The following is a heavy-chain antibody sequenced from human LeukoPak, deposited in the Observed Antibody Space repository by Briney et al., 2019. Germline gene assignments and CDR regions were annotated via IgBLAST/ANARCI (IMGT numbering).Heavy chain of an antibody. J-gene: IGHJ4*02. Sequence: SQTLSLTCTVSGAAISSGDDYWSWIRQPPGKGLGWVGYIYYSGTTYYNPSLKSRVTISVDTSKNQFSLKVSSVTAADTAVYYCARYSSSSGAFDYWGQGTLVTVSS. CDR3: ARYSSSSGAFDY. D-gene: IGHD6-6*01. V-gene: IGHV4-30-4*01. CDR1: GAAISSGDDY. CDR2: IYYSGTT.